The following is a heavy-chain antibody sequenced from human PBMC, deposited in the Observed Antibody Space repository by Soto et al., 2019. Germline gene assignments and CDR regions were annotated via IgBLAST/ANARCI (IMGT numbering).Heavy chain of an antibody. CDR2: ISGSGDRT. CDR1: GFTFSDYA. Sequence: GGSLRLSCAASGFTFSDYAMTWGRQAPGKGLEWVSAISGSGDRTYYADFVRGRFTISRDNSKNTVFLQMNSLRAEDTALYYCAKWPEGSMNYFDYWGQGALVTVSS. J-gene: IGHJ4*02. CDR3: AKWPEGSMNYFDY. V-gene: IGHV3-23*01.